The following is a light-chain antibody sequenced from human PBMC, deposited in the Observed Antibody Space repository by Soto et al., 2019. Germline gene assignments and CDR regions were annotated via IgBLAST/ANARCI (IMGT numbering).Light chain of an antibody. CDR2: RNN. CDR3: AAWDDSLSGRGV. V-gene: IGLV1-47*03. Sequence: QSALTQPPSASGTPGQRVTISCSGSSSNIGSNYVYWYQQLPGTAPKLLIYRNNQRPSGVPDRFSGSKSGTSASLAISGLWSEDEADYYCAAWDDSLSGRGVFGTGTKVTVL. CDR1: SSNIGSNY. J-gene: IGLJ1*01.